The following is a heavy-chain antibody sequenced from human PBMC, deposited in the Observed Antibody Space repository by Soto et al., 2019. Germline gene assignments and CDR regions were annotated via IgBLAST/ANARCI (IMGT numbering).Heavy chain of an antibody. CDR2: IYYSGST. V-gene: IGHV4-59*01. CDR1: GGSISSYY. Sequence: SSETLSLTCTVSGGSISSYYWSWIRQPPGKGLEWIGYIYYSGSTNYNPSLKSRVTISVDTSKNQFSLKLSSVTAADTAVYYCARDSDDNWFDPWGQGTLVTVSS. J-gene: IGHJ5*02. CDR3: ARDSDDNWFDP.